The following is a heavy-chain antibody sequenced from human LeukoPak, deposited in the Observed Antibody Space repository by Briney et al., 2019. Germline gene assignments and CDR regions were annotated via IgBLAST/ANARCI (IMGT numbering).Heavy chain of an antibody. D-gene: IGHD2-15*01. V-gene: IGHV3-11*04. J-gene: IGHJ6*03. CDR3: ARSSRDCSGGSCYPTYYYYYMDV. CDR1: GGSISSSSYY. CDR2: ISSSGSTI. Sequence: LSLTCTVSGGSISSSSYYWGWIRQPPGKGLEWVSYISSSGSTIYYADSVKGRFTISRDNAKNSLYLQMNSLRAEDTAVYYCARSSRDCSGGSCYPTYYYYYMDVWGKGTTVTVSS.